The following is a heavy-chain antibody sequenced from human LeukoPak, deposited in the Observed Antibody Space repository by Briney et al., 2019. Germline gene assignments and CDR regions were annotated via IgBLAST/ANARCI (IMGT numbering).Heavy chain of an antibody. Sequence: GASVKVSCKASGYTFTDSYMHWVRQAPGQGLEWMGWINPNSGGTNYAQKLQGRVTMTRDTSISTAYMELSRLRSDDTAVFYCAREEVIAAAGPTLDYWGQGALVTVSS. J-gene: IGHJ4*02. CDR2: INPNSGGT. D-gene: IGHD6-13*01. V-gene: IGHV1-2*02. CDR3: AREEVIAAAGPTLDY. CDR1: GYTFTDSY.